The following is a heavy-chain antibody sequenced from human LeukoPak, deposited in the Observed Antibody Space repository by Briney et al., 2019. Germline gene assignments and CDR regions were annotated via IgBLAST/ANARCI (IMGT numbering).Heavy chain of an antibody. V-gene: IGHV3-23*01. CDR3: AKRSSSSSGYFDY. CDR2: LSGSGGST. D-gene: IGHD6-6*01. Sequence: GGSLRLSCAASGFTFSSYAMSWVRQSPGKGLKWVSTLSGSGGSTYYADSVKGRFTISRDDSKNTLFLQMNSLRAEDTAVYFCAKRSSSSSGYFDYWGQGALVTVSS. J-gene: IGHJ4*02. CDR1: GFTFSSYA.